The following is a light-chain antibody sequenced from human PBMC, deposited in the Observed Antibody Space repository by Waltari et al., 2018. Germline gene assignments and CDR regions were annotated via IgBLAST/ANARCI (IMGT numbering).Light chain of an antibody. V-gene: IGLV1-47*01. J-gene: IGLJ2*01. CDR1: SPNIGSNY. CDR3: AAWDDSLSGPV. CDR2: RNN. Sequence: QSVLTQPPSASGTPGQRVTISCSGSSPNIGSNYVYWYQQLPGTAPKLLIYRNNQRASGGPDRFSGSKSGASASLSISGLRCEDEADYYCAAWDDSLSGPVFGGGTKLTVL.